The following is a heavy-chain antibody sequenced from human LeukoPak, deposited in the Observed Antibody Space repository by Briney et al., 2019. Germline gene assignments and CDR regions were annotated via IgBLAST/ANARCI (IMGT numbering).Heavy chain of an antibody. CDR3: AKGGYCSSTSCYVGWFDP. V-gene: IGHV3-23*01. CDR2: ISCGGGST. J-gene: IGHJ5*02. Sequence: GGSLRLSCAASGFTFSSYVMNWVRQAPGKGLEWVSVISCGGGSTYYADSVKGRFTICRDNSKNTLFLQMNSLRAEDTAVYYCAKGGYCSSTSCYVGWFDPWGQGTLVTVSS. D-gene: IGHD2-2*01. CDR1: GFTFSSYV.